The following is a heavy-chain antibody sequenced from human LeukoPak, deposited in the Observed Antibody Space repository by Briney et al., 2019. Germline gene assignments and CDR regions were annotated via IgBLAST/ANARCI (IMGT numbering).Heavy chain of an antibody. J-gene: IGHJ6*03. D-gene: IGHD1-1*01. CDR1: GFTFSSYA. CDR2: ISGRGGSI. CDR3: AKLSRLESYYYYMDV. V-gene: IGHV3-23*01. Sequence: GGSLRLSCAASGFTFSSYAMSWVRQAPGKGLEWVSGISGRGGSIYYADSVKGRFTISRDNSKNTLYLQMNSLRAEDTAVYYCAKLSRLESYYYYMDVWGRGTTVTVSS.